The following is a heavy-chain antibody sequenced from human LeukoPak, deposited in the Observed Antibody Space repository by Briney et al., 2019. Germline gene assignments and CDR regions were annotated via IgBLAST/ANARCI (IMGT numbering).Heavy chain of an antibody. J-gene: IGHJ4*02. Sequence: PGGSLRLSCAASGFNFSIHGMQWASQGPGKGMEWVAVIWHDGGKKDYGDSVKGRFTISRDNAKNTLYLEMNSLRAEDTAVYYCARDAGYDRFDYWGQGTLVTVSS. V-gene: IGHV3-33*01. CDR2: IWHDGGKK. D-gene: IGHD3-22*01. CDR3: ARDAGYDRFDY. CDR1: GFNFSIHG.